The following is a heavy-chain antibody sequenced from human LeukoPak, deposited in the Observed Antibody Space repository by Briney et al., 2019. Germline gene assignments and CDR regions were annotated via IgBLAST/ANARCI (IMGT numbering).Heavy chain of an antibody. Sequence: GASVKVSCKASGGTFSSYTISWVRQAPGQGLEWMGRIIPILGIANYAQKFQGRVTITADKSTSTAYMELSSLRSEDTAVYYCARSGYCSSTSCYRSYYYYYMDVWGKGTTVTVCS. CDR3: ARSGYCSSTSCYRSYYYYYMDV. CDR1: GGTFSSYT. J-gene: IGHJ6*03. V-gene: IGHV1-69*02. D-gene: IGHD2-2*01. CDR2: IIPILGIA.